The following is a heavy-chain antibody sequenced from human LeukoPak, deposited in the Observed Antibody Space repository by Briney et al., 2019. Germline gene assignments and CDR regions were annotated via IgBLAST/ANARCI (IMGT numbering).Heavy chain of an antibody. Sequence: PSETLSLTCAVSGISISTYYWSWIRQPAGKGLEWIGRIYTSGNTNYKPSLRSRLTISVDRSKNLLSLKLTSLTAADTAVYYCAGGPSGTAFSDWGHGTLVTVSS. V-gene: IGHV4-4*07. J-gene: IGHJ4*01. CDR2: IYTSGNT. CDR3: AGGPSGTAFSD. D-gene: IGHD1-1*01. CDR1: GISISTYY.